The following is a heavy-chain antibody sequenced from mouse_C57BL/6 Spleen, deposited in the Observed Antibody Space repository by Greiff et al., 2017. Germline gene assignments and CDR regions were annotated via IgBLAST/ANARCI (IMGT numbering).Heavy chain of an antibody. CDR1: GFTFRSYA. CDR2: ISDGGSYT. D-gene: IGHD3-1*01. J-gene: IGHJ4*01. V-gene: IGHV5-4*03. CDR3: AGGATGDYYAMDY. Sequence: EVKLVESGGGLVKPGGSLKLSCAASGFTFRSYAMSWVRQTPEKRLEWVATISDGGSYTYYPDNVKGRFTISRDNAENNLYLQMSHLKSEDTAMYYCAGGATGDYYAMDYWGQGTSVTVSS.